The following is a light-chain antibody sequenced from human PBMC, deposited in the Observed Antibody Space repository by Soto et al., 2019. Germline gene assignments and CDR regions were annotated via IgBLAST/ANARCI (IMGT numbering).Light chain of an antibody. J-gene: IGKJ5*01. V-gene: IGKV1-39*01. CDR3: QQSYSTPIS. CDR1: QSISTY. CDR2: DAS. Sequence: DIQMTQSPSSLSASVGNRVTITCRASQSISTYLNWYQKKPGKAPNLLIYDASRLQSGVPSRFSGSGSGTDFTLTISSLQPEDFATYYCQQSYSTPISFGQGTRLEI.